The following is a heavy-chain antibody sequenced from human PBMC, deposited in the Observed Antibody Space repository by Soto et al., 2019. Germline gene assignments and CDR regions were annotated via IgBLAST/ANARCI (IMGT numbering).Heavy chain of an antibody. CDR2: INSDGSST. J-gene: IGHJ4*02. CDR1: GFTFSSYW. Sequence: EVQLVESGGGLVQPGGSRRLSCAASGFTFSSYWMHWVRQAPGKGLVWVSRINSDGSSTSYADSVKGRCTISRDNAKNTLYLQMNSLRAEDTAVYYCVRTSLVVAAATREDYWGQGTLVTVSS. V-gene: IGHV3-74*01. D-gene: IGHD2-15*01. CDR3: VRTSLVVAAATREDY.